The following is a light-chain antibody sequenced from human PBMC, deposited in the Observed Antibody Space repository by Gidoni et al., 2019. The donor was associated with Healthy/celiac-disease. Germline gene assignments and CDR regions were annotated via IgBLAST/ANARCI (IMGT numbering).Light chain of an antibody. J-gene: IGKJ1*01. V-gene: IGKV1-5*03. Sequence: DIQMTQSPSTLSASVGDRVTITCRASQSISSWLAWYQQKPGKAPKLLIYKASSLESGVPSRFSGSGSGIEFTLTISSLQPDDFATYDSQLSRTFXQXTKVEIK. CDR1: QSISSW. CDR3: QLSRT. CDR2: KAS.